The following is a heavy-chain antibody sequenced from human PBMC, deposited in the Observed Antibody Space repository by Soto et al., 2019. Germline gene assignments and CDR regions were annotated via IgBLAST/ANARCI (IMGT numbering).Heavy chain of an antibody. V-gene: IGHV3-48*03. CDR2: IGNRGRTI. D-gene: IGHD4-4*01. CDR3: ARDPAIYSGKFDYGLDV. CDR1: GFTFSNYE. Sequence: GGSLRLSCAASGFTFSNYEMNWVRHAPGKGLEWVSYIGNRGRTIYYADSVKGRFTISRDNAKNSLYLQMNSLRAEDTAVYYCARDPAIYSGKFDYGLDVWGQGTTVTAP. J-gene: IGHJ6*02.